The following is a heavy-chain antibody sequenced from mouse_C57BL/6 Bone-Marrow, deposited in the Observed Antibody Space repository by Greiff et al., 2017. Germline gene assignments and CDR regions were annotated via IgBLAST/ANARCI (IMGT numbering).Heavy chain of an antibody. Sequence: DVMLVESGGGLVKPGGSLKLSCAASGFTFSSYAMSWVRQTPEKRLEWVATISDGGSYTYYPDNVKGRFTISRDNAKNNLYLQMSHLKSEETAMYYCARHYDYDVYAMDYWGQGTSVTVSS. J-gene: IGHJ4*01. CDR3: ARHYDYDVYAMDY. CDR2: ISDGGSYT. V-gene: IGHV5-4*03. D-gene: IGHD2-4*01. CDR1: GFTFSSYA.